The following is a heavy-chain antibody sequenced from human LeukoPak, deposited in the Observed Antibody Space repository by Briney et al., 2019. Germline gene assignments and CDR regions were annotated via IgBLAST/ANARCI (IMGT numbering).Heavy chain of an antibody. Sequence: GGSLRLSCAASGFSFRTYSMHRVRQAPGKGLEWVAIIWYDGSDKYFADSVTDRFTISRDNSKNTLYLQMNSLRAEDTAVYCCARDESYGVDVWGQGTTVAVSS. CDR3: ARDESYGVDV. CDR2: IWYDGSDK. V-gene: IGHV3-33*01. CDR1: GFSFRTYS. J-gene: IGHJ6*02.